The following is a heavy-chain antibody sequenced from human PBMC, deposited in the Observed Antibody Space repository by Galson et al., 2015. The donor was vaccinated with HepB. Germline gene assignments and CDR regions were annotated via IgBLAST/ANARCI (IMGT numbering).Heavy chain of an antibody. CDR1: GGTFSSYA. V-gene: IGHV1-69*13. CDR2: IIPIFGTA. J-gene: IGHJ6*02. CDR3: ASPKPFHYDFWSGPRVGGMDV. Sequence: SVKVSCKASGGTFSSYAISWVRQAPGQGLEWMGGIIPIFGTANYAQKFQGRVTITADESTSAAYMELSSLRSEDTAVYYCASPKPFHYDFWSGPRVGGMDVWGQGTTVTVSS. D-gene: IGHD3-3*01.